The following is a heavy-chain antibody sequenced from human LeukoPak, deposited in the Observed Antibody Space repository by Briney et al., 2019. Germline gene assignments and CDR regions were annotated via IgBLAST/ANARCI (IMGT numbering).Heavy chain of an antibody. J-gene: IGHJ4*02. CDR1: GFTFSSYA. CDR3: VKGGCYSGYDPCIDY. D-gene: IGHD5-12*01. V-gene: IGHV3-64D*09. CDR2: ISSNGGST. Sequence: GGSLRLSCAASGFTFSSYAMNRVRQAPGKGLEYVSAISSNGGSTYYADSVKGRFTISRDNSKNTLYLQMSSLRAEDTAVYYCVKGGCYSGYDPCIDYWGQGTLVTVSS.